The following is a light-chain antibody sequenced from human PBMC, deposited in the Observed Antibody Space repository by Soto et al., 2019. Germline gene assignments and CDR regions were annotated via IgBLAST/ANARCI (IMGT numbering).Light chain of an antibody. Sequence: DIQLTQSPSFLSASVGDRVTITCRASQGVSSYLAWYQHKPGKAPKVLIYAASTLQSGVTSRFSGSRSVTEFTLTISSLQTEDVATYYCQQLSSYPRTFGQGTKVEI. CDR1: QGVSSY. V-gene: IGKV1-9*01. CDR2: AAS. J-gene: IGKJ1*01. CDR3: QQLSSYPRT.